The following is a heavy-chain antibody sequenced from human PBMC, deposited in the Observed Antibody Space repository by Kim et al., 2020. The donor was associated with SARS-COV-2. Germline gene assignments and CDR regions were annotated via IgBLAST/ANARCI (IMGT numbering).Heavy chain of an antibody. D-gene: IGHD3-9*01. CDR2: ISSSGSTI. Sequence: GGSLRLSCAASGFTFSDYYMSWIRQAPGKGLEWVSYISSSGSTIYYADSVKGRFTISRDNAKNSLYLQMNSLRAEDTAVYYCARAAPDLRYFDWLLYSEANYYYYGMDVWGQGTTVTVSS. V-gene: IGHV3-11*01. CDR3: ARAAPDLRYFDWLLYSEANYYYYGMDV. CDR1: GFTFSDYY. J-gene: IGHJ6*02.